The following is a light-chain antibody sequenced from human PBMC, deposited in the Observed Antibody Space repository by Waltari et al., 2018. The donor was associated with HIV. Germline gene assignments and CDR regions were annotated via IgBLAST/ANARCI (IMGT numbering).Light chain of an antibody. CDR2: AAS. J-gene: IGKJ2*01. CDR1: QSISYN. V-gene: IGKV3-15*01. Sequence: EIVMTQSPATLSVSPGERATLSCRASQSISYNLAWYQQKPGQAPRLLMYAASIRATGIPARFSGSGSGTGFTLTISSLQSEDFAVYYCQQYNDWPQTFGQGTKLEIK. CDR3: QQYNDWPQT.